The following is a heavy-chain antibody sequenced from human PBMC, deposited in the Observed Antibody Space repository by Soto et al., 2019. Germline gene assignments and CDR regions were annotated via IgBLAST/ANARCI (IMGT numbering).Heavy chain of an antibody. V-gene: IGHV3-30*18. Sequence: QVQLVESGGGVVQPGRSLRLSCAASGFTFSSYGMHWVRQAPGKGLEWVAVISYDGSNKYYADSVKGRFTSSRDNSKNPLYLQMNSLRAEDTAVYYCAKDNRDGYNYVARKNYFDYWGQGTLVTVSS. CDR1: GFTFSSYG. J-gene: IGHJ4*02. D-gene: IGHD5-18*01. CDR3: AKDNRDGYNYVARKNYFDY. CDR2: ISYDGSNK.